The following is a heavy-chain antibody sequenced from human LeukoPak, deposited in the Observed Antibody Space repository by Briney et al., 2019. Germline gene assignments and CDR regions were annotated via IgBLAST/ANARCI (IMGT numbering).Heavy chain of an antibody. CDR1: GYSFTSYW. CDR3: ARGMTTVTAYYYGMDV. CDR2: IYPGDSDT. Sequence: GESLKISCKGSGYSFTSYWIGWVRQMPGKGLEWMGIIYPGDSDTRYSPSFQGQVTISADKSISTAYLQWSSLKASDTAMYYYARGMTTVTAYYYGMDVWGQGTTVTVSS. V-gene: IGHV5-51*01. D-gene: IGHD4-17*01. J-gene: IGHJ6*02.